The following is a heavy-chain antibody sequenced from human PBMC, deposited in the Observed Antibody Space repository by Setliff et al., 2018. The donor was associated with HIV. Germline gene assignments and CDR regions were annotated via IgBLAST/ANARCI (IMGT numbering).Heavy chain of an antibody. CDR3: ERGDGYRGNDAYYDTGMDV. CDR2: IYYSGRT. Sequence: SETLSLTCTVSGGSISSGGYYWSWIRQHPGKGLEWIGYIYYSGRTYYNPSLKSRVTIPVDTSEIQFSLKLSSVTAADTAVYYCERGDGYRGNDAYYDTGMDVWGQGITVTVSS. J-gene: IGHJ6*02. D-gene: IGHD5-12*01. V-gene: IGHV4-31*03. CDR1: GGSISSGGYY.